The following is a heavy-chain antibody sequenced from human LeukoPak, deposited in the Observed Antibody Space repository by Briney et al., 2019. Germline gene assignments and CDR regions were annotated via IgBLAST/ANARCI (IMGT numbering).Heavy chain of an antibody. D-gene: IGHD2-2*01. V-gene: IGHV1-2*02. CDR3: ARAYGGYCSSTSCYPDAFDI. CDR1: GYTFTGYY. CDR2: INPNSGGT. J-gene: IGHJ3*02. Sequence: ASVKVSCKASGYTFTGYYMHWVRQAPGQGLEWMGWINPNSGGTNYAQKFQGRVTMTRDTSISTAYMELSRLRSDDTAVYYCARAYGGYCSSTSCYPDAFDIWGQGTMVAVSS.